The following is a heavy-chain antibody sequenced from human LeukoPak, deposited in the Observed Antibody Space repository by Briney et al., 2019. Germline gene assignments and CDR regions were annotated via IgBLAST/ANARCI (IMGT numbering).Heavy chain of an antibody. J-gene: IGHJ3*01. Sequence: GSVTVSCMASGYTFTGYYMQWVGQAPGQGLEWMGWINPNNCGTNYAQKFQGRVTMTRDTSISTAYIDLSRLKSDDTAVYYRAREGYGGGQDFDVWGQGTMVTVSA. CDR2: INPNNCGT. V-gene: IGHV1-2*02. CDR3: AREGYGGGQDFDV. D-gene: IGHD1-26*01. CDR1: GYTFTGYY.